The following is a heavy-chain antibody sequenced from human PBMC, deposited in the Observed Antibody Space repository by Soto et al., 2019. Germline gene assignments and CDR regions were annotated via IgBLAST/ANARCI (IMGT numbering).Heavy chain of an antibody. Sequence: PGGSLRLSCAASGFTFSSYSMNWVRQAPGKGLEWVSSISSSSSYIYYADSVKGRFTISRDNAKNSLYLQMNSLRAEDTAVYYCARDSLFTMIVVVTTYGMDVWGQGTTVTVSS. J-gene: IGHJ6*02. D-gene: IGHD3-22*01. CDR2: ISSSSSYI. CDR1: GFTFSSYS. CDR3: ARDSLFTMIVVVTTYGMDV. V-gene: IGHV3-21*01.